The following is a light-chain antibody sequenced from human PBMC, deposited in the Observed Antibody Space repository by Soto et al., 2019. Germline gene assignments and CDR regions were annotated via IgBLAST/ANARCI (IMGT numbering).Light chain of an antibody. J-gene: IGLJ1*01. V-gene: IGLV2-23*02. Sequence: QSVLTQPASVSGSPGQSITISCTGTSSDVGSYNYVSWFQHHPGKAPKLIIYEVNKRPSGISDRFSGSKSGNTASLTISGLQAEDEAEYYCCSYAGTTISYVFGNGTRSPS. CDR2: EVN. CDR3: CSYAGTTISYV. CDR1: SSDVGSYNY.